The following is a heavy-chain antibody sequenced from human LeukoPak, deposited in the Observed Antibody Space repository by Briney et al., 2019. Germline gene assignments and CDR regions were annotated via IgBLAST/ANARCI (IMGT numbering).Heavy chain of an antibody. Sequence: PGGSLRLSCAASGFTVSSNYMTWVRQAPGKGLEWVSVIYSGGSTYYADSVKGRFAISRDNSKNTLFLQMNSLRAEDTAVYYCARNFALDYWGQGTLVTVSS. CDR2: IYSGGST. V-gene: IGHV3-53*01. CDR1: GFTVSSNY. J-gene: IGHJ4*02. CDR3: ARNFALDY.